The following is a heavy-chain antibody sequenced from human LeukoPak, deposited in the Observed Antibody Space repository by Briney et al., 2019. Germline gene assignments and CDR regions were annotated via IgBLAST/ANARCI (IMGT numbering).Heavy chain of an antibody. CDR3: AREQGGSGTYGVDY. V-gene: IGHV1-2*06. Sequence: GASVKVSCKASGYTFTSYYMHWVRQAPGQGLEWMGRINPGSGGTNYAQKFQGRVAMTRDTSISTAYMELSRLRSDDTAVYYCAREQGGSGTYGVDYWGQGTLVTVSS. D-gene: IGHD1-26*01. CDR1: GYTFTSYY. J-gene: IGHJ4*02. CDR2: INPGSGGT.